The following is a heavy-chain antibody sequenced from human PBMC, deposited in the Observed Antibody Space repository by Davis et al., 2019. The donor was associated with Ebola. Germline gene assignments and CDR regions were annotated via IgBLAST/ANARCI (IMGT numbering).Heavy chain of an antibody. Sequence: GESLKISCKDSGNSFASHWIGWVRQMPGKGLEWMGIIYTGDSDTRYSPSFRGQVTISADKSIKTAFLQWSSLKASDTAMYYCARRGTDFWSGYHYWGQGALVTVSS. J-gene: IGHJ4*02. V-gene: IGHV5-51*01. CDR3: ARRGTDFWSGYHY. CDR2: IYTGDSDT. CDR1: GNSFASHW. D-gene: IGHD3-3*01.